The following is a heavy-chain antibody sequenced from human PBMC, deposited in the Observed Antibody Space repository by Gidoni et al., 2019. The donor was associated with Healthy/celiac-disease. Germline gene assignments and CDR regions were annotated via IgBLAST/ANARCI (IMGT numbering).Heavy chain of an antibody. CDR1: GFTFSSYS. Sequence: EVQLVESGGGLVKPGGSLRLSCAASGFTFSSYSMNWVRQAPGKGLEWVSSISSSSSYIYYADSVKGRFTICRDNAKNSLYLQMNSLRAEDTAVYYCARGAVTYYYGMDVWGQGTTVTVSS. J-gene: IGHJ6*02. V-gene: IGHV3-21*01. CDR2: ISSSSSYI. D-gene: IGHD1-26*01. CDR3: ARGAVTYYYGMDV.